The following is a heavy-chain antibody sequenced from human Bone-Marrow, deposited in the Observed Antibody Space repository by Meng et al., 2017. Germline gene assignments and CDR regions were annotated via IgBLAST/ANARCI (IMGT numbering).Heavy chain of an antibody. V-gene: IGHV4-4*07. CDR1: GGSISSYY. J-gene: IGHJ4*02. D-gene: IGHD3-22*01. Sequence: GSLRLSCTVSGGSISSYYWSWIRQPAGKGLEWIGRIYTRGSTNYNPSLKSRVTMSVDTSKNQFSLKLSPVTAADTAVYSCARAVLYDSSGYYYGQNYQFDYWGQGTLVTVSS. CDR2: IYTRGST. CDR3: ARAVLYDSSGYYYGQNYQFDY.